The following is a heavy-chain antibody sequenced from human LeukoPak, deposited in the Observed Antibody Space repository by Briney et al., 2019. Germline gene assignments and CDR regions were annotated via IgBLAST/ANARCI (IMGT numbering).Heavy chain of an antibody. CDR1: GFTFSGFE. Sequence: PGGSLRLSCAATGFTFSGFEMNWDRQAPGKGLEWVSYISSSGSAKYYADSVKGRFTISRDNTKSSLYLQMNSLRGEDTAVYYCASQDYWGQGTLVTVSS. CDR2: ISSSGSAK. CDR3: ASQDY. V-gene: IGHV3-48*03. J-gene: IGHJ4*02.